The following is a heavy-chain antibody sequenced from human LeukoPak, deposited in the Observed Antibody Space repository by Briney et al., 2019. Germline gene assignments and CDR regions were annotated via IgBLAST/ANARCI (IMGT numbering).Heavy chain of an antibody. J-gene: IGHJ4*02. CDR2: INHSGST. D-gene: IGHD4-17*01. CDR3: ARDYGDYFDY. V-gene: IGHV4-61*08. Sequence: SQTLSLTCTVSGGSISSGGYYWSWIRQPPGKGLEWIGEINHSGSTNYNPSLKSRVTISVDTSKNQFSLKLSSVAAADTAVYYCARDYGDYFDYWGQGTLVTVSS. CDR1: GGSISSGGYY.